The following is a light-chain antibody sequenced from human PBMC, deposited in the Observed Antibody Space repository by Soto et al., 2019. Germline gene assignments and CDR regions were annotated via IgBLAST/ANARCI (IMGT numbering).Light chain of an antibody. V-gene: IGLV2-14*01. CDR2: EVS. Sequence: QSVLTQPRSVSGSPGQSITISCTGTSSDVGGYNYVSWYQQHPGKAPKLMIYEVSNRPSGVSNRFSGSKSGNTASLTISGLQAEDEADYYCSSYTSSSTAVFGTGTKVTV. CDR3: SSYTSSSTAV. CDR1: SSDVGGYNY. J-gene: IGLJ1*01.